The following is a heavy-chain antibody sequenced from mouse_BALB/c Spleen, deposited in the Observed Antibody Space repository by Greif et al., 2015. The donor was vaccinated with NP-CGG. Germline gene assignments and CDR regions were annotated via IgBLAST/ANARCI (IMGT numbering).Heavy chain of an antibody. J-gene: IGHJ4*01. CDR2: INPYNGDT. D-gene: IGHD3-1*01. CDR3: GRRATSGAMDY. V-gene: IGHV1-37*01. CDR1: GYSFTGYF. Sequence: EVKLVESGPELVKPGASVKISCKASGYSFTGYFMNWVKQSHGKSLEWIGRINPYNGDTFYNQKFKGKATLTVDKSSSTAHMELLSLTSEDSAVYYCGRRATSGAMDYWGQGTSVTVSS.